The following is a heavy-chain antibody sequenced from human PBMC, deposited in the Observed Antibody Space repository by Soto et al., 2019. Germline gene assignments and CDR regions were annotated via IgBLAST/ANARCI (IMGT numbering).Heavy chain of an antibody. Sequence: GGSLRLSCAASGFTFNLYWMHWVRQAPGKGLVWVSRINPDGSSTTYADSVKGRFTISRDNSKNTVYLQMNGLGAEDTAKYYCARDNWNSYWGQGALVTVSS. J-gene: IGHJ4*02. CDR3: ARDNWNSY. CDR2: INPDGSST. V-gene: IGHV3-74*01. D-gene: IGHD1-7*01. CDR1: GFTFNLYW.